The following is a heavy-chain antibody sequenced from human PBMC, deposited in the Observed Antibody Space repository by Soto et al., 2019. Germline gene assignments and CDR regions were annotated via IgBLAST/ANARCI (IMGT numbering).Heavy chain of an antibody. D-gene: IGHD6-19*01. V-gene: IGHV3-23*01. CDR1: GFTFSSYA. Sequence: EVQLLESGGGLVQPGGSLRLSCAASGFTFSSYAMSWVRQAPGKGLEWVSAISGSGGSTYYADSVKGRFTISRDNSKNTLLLQMSRRGAEDAVLYYWERGAVEIAVAGHYYYGMDVWGQGTTVTVSS. CDR2: ISGSGGST. CDR3: ERGAVEIAVAGHYYYGMDV. J-gene: IGHJ6*02.